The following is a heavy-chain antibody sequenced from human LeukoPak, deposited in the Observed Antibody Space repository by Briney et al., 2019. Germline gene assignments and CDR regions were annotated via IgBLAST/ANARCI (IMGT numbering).Heavy chain of an antibody. Sequence: GGSLRLSCATSGLTFRTTWMHWVRQAPGKGLMWVSRMNGEGTTIDYADSVKGRFTVSRDYAKNTLFLQMNNLRTEVTALYFCATARNFRFEYWGQGSLVIVSA. V-gene: IGHV3-74*01. CDR2: MNGEGTTI. CDR1: GLTFRTTW. D-gene: IGHD1-7*01. J-gene: IGHJ4*02. CDR3: ATARNFRFEY.